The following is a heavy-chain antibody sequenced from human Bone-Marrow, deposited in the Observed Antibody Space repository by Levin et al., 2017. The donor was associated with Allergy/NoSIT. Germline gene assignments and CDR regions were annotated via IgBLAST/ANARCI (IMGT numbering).Heavy chain of an antibody. CDR2: ISSSGSTI. J-gene: IGHJ2*01. D-gene: IGHD5-12*01. V-gene: IGHV3-11*01. Sequence: GESLKISCAASGFTFSDYYMSWIRQAPGKGLEWVSYISSSGSTIYYADSVKGRFTISRDNAKNSLYLQMNSLRAEDTAVYYCARRLRLGWYFDLWGRGTLVTVSS. CDR1: GFTFSDYY. CDR3: ARRLRLGWYFDL.